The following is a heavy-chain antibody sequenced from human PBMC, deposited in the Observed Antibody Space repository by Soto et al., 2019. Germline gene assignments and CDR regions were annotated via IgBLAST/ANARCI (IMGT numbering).Heavy chain of an antibody. CDR3: AHRQAQGIGLAGTFDS. D-gene: IGHD6-19*01. J-gene: IGHJ4*02. CDR1: GFSFSTTGVG. V-gene: IGHV2-5*02. Sequence: QITLKESGPTLVKPTQTLTLTCTFSGFSFSTTGVGVGWIRQPPGKALEWLALIYWDDDKRYSPSLKSRLIITKDTSKNQVVLTMTNMDPVDTATYYCAHRQAQGIGLAGTFDSWGQGTLVTVSS. CDR2: IYWDDDK.